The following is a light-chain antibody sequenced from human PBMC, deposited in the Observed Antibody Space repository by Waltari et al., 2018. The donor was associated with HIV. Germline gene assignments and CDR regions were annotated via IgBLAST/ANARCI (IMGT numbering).Light chain of an antibody. CDR3: QSADSSGTWV. Sequence: SYELTQPPSVSVSPGQTARITCSGDALPKQYAYWYHQKPGQAPVLVIYEDTERPSGIPGRFSGSSSGTTFTLTISGVQAEDEADYYCQSADSSGTWVFGGGTKLTVL. CDR2: EDT. J-gene: IGLJ3*02. V-gene: IGLV3-25*03. CDR1: ALPKQY.